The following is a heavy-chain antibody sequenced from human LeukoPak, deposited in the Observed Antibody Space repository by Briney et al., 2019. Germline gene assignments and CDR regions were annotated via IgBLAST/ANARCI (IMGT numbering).Heavy chain of an antibody. CDR1: GFAFNTYW. CDR3: ARGTYYAPVDP. D-gene: IGHD2/OR15-2a*01. CDR2: INGDGSST. V-gene: IGHV3-74*01. J-gene: IGHJ5*02. Sequence: GGSLRLSCAASGFAFNTYWMHWVRQAPGEGLVWVSRINGDGSSTIYADSVKGRFTVSRDNAKNTLYLQMNSLRAEDTAVYYCARGTYYAPVDPWGQGTLVTVSS.